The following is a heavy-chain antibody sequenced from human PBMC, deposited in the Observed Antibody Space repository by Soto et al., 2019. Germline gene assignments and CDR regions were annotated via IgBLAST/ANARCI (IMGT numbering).Heavy chain of an antibody. CDR1: GGTFSTYA. CDR2: IIPLFGTA. D-gene: IGHD6-19*01. V-gene: IGHV1-69*01. CDR3: ARPKGTYSSGYYYFDF. J-gene: IGHJ4*02. Sequence: QVQLEQSGGEEKQPGSSVRVSCKTSGGTFSTYAINWVRQAPGQGLEWMGAIIPLFGTADYSQKFQGRVTITADESTSTAYMELSSLRFDDTAVYFCARPKGTYSSGYYYFDFWGQGTLVTVSS.